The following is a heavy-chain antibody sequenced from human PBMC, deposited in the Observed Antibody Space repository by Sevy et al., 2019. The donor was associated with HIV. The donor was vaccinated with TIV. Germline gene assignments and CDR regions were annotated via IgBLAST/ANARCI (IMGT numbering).Heavy chain of an antibody. V-gene: IGHV4-39*01. CDR3: AIRINTSGRYAFDY. CDR2: IYYTGST. J-gene: IGHJ4*02. Sequence: SETLSLTCTVSGGSISSSSYYWGWIRQPPEKGLEWIGKIYYTGSTYYSPSLTSRVTISVDTSKNQFYLKVNSVTAADTAVYYYAIRINTSGRYAFDYWGQGAQVTVSS. CDR1: GGSISSSSYY. D-gene: IGHD6-19*01.